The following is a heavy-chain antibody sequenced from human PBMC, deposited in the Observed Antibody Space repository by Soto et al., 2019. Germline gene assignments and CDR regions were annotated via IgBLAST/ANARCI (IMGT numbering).Heavy chain of an antibody. Sequence: SETLSLTCAVSGGSISSSNWWSWVRQPPGKGLEWIGEIYHRGTTNYNPSLKSRVTMSVDMSKNQFSLNLTSVTAADTAVYFCARGGSPDYWGQGTLVTVSS. J-gene: IGHJ4*02. V-gene: IGHV4-4*02. CDR2: IYHRGTT. CDR1: GGSISSSNW. D-gene: IGHD6-6*01. CDR3: ARGGSPDY.